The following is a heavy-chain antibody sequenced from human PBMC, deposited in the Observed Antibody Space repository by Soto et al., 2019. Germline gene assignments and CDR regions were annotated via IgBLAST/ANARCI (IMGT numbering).Heavy chain of an antibody. Sequence: ASVKVSCKASGYTLTELSMHWVQQAPGKGLEWMGGFDPEDGETIYAQKFQGRVTMTEDTSTDTAYMELSSLRSEDTAVYYCETPERITGTNTLGYWGQGTLVTVSS. CDR2: FDPEDGET. D-gene: IGHD1-7*01. J-gene: IGHJ4*02. CDR3: ETPERITGTNTLGY. V-gene: IGHV1-24*01. CDR1: GYTLTELS.